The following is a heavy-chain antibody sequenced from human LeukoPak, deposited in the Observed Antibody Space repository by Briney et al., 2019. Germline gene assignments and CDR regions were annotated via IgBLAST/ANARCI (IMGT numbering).Heavy chain of an antibody. Sequence: GASVKVSCKVSGYTLTELSMRWVRQAPGKGLEWMGGFDPEDGETIYAQKFQGRVTMTEDTSTDTAYMELSSLRSEDTAVYYCATSTLAATTAFDIWGQGTMVTVSS. CDR3: ATSTLAATTAFDI. D-gene: IGHD2-15*01. CDR1: GYTLTELS. CDR2: FDPEDGET. V-gene: IGHV1-24*01. J-gene: IGHJ3*02.